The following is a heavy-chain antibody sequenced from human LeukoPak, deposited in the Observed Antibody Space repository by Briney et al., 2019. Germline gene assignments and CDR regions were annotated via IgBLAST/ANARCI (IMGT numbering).Heavy chain of an antibody. CDR1: GFTFSSYS. D-gene: IGHD5-12*01. V-gene: IGHV3-30*03. J-gene: IGHJ4*02. CDR3: AREFGHDRWYFDY. Sequence: GGSLRLSCAASGFTFSSYSIHWVRQAPGKGLEWVTVISADGRTQYYSDSVKGRFTISRDNSLNTLHLQMNSLRTGDTAVYYCAREFGHDRWYFDYWGQGALVTVSS. CDR2: ISADGRTQ.